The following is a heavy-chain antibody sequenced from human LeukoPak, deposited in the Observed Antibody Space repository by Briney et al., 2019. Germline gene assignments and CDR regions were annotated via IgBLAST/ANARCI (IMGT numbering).Heavy chain of an antibody. D-gene: IGHD1-26*01. CDR2: ISSSSSTI. V-gene: IGHV3-48*04. J-gene: IGHJ5*02. CDR1: GFTFSSYS. Sequence: PGGSLRLSCAASGFTFSSYSMNWVRQAPGKGLEWVSYISSSSSTIYYADSVKGRFTISRDNAKNSLYLQMNNLRPEDTAFYYCAKAGGGSRYNWFDPWGQGTLVTVSS. CDR3: AKAGGGSRYNWFDP.